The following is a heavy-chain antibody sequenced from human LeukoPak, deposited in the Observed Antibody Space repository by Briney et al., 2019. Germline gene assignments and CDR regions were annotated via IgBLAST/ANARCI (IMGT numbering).Heavy chain of an antibody. CDR2: IKQDGSEK. CDR1: GFTFSNYW. J-gene: IGHJ4*02. Sequence: PGGSLRLSCAASGFTFSNYWMSWVRQAPGKGLEWVANIKQDGSEKQYVDSVKGRFTISRDNAKNSLYVQMNSLRAEDTAVYYCVRGWGGSSWFYFDYWGQGTLVTVSS. D-gene: IGHD6-13*01. CDR3: VRGWGGSSWFYFDY. V-gene: IGHV3-7*01.